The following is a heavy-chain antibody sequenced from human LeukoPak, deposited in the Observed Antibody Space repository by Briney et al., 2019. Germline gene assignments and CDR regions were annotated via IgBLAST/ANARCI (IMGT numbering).Heavy chain of an antibody. Sequence: PGGSLRISCAASGFTSSNYWMSWVRQAPGEGLEWVSALYSDGRTYYADSVRGRFTISRDNSKNTLYLQMNSLRAEDTAVYYCARGDNWNGVGAFDVWGQGTLVTVSS. CDR3: ARGDNWNGVGAFDV. CDR1: GFTSSNYW. V-gene: IGHV3-53*01. D-gene: IGHD1-20*01. CDR2: LYSDGRT. J-gene: IGHJ3*01.